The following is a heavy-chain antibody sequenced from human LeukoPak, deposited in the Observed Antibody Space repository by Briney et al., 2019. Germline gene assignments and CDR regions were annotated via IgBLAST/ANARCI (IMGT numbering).Heavy chain of an antibody. CDR1: GFTFDYYA. CDR2: ICWDGGGT. Sequence: GGSLRLSCAASGFTFDYYAMHWVRQAPGKGLAWVSLICWDGGGTYYADTVKGRFTISRDNSKNSLYLQMNSLRAEDTALYYCAKDMAAYYYASGNIDYWGQGTLVTVSP. D-gene: IGHD3-10*01. V-gene: IGHV3-43D*03. J-gene: IGHJ4*02. CDR3: AKDMAAYYYASGNIDY.